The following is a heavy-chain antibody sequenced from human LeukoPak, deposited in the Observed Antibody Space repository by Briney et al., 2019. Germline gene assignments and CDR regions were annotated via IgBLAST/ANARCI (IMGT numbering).Heavy chain of an antibody. V-gene: IGHV3-23*01. Sequence: GGSLRLSCAASGFTFSSSAMNWVRQAPEKGLEWVSGISGSSHFTYYAASVKGRFTISRDNSKSTLYLRMNSLRAEDTAVYFCAKADSEEAAGPYSFDYWGQGTLVTVSS. J-gene: IGHJ4*01. CDR3: AKADSEEAAGPYSFDY. CDR1: GFTFSSSA. D-gene: IGHD6-25*01. CDR2: ISGSSHFT.